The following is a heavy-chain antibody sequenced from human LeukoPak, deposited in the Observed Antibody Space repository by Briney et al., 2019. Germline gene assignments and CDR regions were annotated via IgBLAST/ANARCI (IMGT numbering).Heavy chain of an antibody. CDR1: GFTVSSNY. CDR3: ARGGRGDAFDI. V-gene: IGHV3-21*01. Sequence: GGSLRLSCAASGFTVSSNYMSWVRQAPGKGLEWVSSISSSSSYIYYADSVKGRFTISRDNAKNSLYLQMNSLRAEDTAVYYCARGGRGDAFDIWGQGTMVTVSS. CDR2: ISSSSSYI. D-gene: IGHD3-10*01. J-gene: IGHJ3*02.